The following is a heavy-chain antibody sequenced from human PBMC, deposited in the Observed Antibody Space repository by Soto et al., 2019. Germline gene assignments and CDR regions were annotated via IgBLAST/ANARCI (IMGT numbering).Heavy chain of an antibody. CDR3: AKDQGSSWYEIDY. D-gene: IGHD6-13*01. CDR2: ISGRGGRT. CDR1: GFTFSNYA. Sequence: EVQLLESGGGLVQPGGSRGFSCAASGFTFSNYAVTWVRQAPGKGLEWVSTISGRGGRTYYADSVKGRFTISRDNSKNTLYLQMNSLRAEDTAVYYCAKDQGSSWYEIDYWGQGTLVTVSS. J-gene: IGHJ4*02. V-gene: IGHV3-23*01.